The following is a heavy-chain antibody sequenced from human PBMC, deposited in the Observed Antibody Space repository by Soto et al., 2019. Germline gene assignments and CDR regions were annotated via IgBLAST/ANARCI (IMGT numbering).Heavy chain of an antibody. D-gene: IGHD3-3*01. Sequence: GASVKVSCKASGYTFTSYDINWVRQATGQGLEWMGWMNPNSGNTGYAQKFQGRVTMTRNTSISTAYMELSSLRSEDTAVYYCARGRYYDFWSGQQQNWFDPWGQGTLVTVSS. CDR2: MNPNSGNT. CDR1: GYTFTSYD. J-gene: IGHJ5*02. CDR3: ARGRYYDFWSGQQQNWFDP. V-gene: IGHV1-8*01.